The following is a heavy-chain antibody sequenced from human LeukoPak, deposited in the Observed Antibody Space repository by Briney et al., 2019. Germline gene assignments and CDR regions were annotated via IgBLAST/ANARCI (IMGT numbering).Heavy chain of an antibody. D-gene: IGHD4-17*01. J-gene: IGHJ4*02. CDR3: ARVGRGDYGDYTAGY. V-gene: IGHV4-59*12. CDR1: GGSISSYY. CDR2: IYYSGST. Sequence: SETLSLTCTVSGGSISSYYWSWIRQPPGKGLEWIGNIYYSGSTYYNPSLKSRVTISVDTSKNQFSLKLSSVTAADTAVYYCARVGRGDYGDYTAGYWGQGTLVTVSS.